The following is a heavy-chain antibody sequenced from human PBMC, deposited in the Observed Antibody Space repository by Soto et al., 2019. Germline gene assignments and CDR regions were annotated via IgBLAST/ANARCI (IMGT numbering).Heavy chain of an antibody. CDR2: IYWDDDK. Sequence: SGPTLVKPTQTLTLTCTFSGFSLSTSGVGVGWIRQPPGKALEWLALIYWDDDKRYSPSLKSRLTITKDTSKNQVVLTMTNIDPVDTATYYCARFNMVPTELYFDYWGQGTLVTVSS. V-gene: IGHV2-5*02. J-gene: IGHJ4*02. CDR1: GFSLSTSGVG. CDR3: ARFNMVPTELYFDY. D-gene: IGHD3-10*01.